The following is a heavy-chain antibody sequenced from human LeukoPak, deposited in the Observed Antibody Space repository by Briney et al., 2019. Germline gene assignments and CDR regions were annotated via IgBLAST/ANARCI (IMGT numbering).Heavy chain of an antibody. V-gene: IGHV3-66*01. CDR1: GFTVSSNY. CDR3: ARDEDFWSGYYEFEY. J-gene: IGHJ4*02. D-gene: IGHD3-3*01. CDR2: IYSGGST. Sequence: GGSLRLSCAASGFTVSSNYMSWLRQAPGKGLEWVSVIYSGGSTYYADSVKGRFTISRDNSKNTLYLQMNSLRAEDTAVYYCARDEDFWSGYYEFEYWGQGTLVTVSS.